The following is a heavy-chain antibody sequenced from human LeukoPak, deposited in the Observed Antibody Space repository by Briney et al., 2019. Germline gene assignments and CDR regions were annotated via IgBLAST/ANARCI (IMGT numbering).Heavy chain of an antibody. CDR2: IIPIFGTA. D-gene: IGHD3-22*01. V-gene: IGHV1-69*05. Sequence: ASVKVSCKASGGTFSSYAISWVRQAPGQGLEWMGGIIPIFGTANYAQKFQGRVTITTDESTSTAYMELSSLRSEDTAVYYCAGSHYYDSSGYYAYFDYWGQGTLVTVSS. CDR1: GGTFSSYA. CDR3: AGSHYYDSSGYYAYFDY. J-gene: IGHJ4*02.